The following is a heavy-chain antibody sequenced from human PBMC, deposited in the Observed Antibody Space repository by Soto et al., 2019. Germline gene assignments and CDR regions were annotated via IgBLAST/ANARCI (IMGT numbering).Heavy chain of an antibody. CDR3: ARAPYSPSTLLYFFDY. D-gene: IGHD1-26*01. CDR2: ISAYNGDT. V-gene: IGHV1-18*04. J-gene: IGHJ4*02. CDR1: GYTFTNYC. Sequence: QVQLVQSGAEVKKPGASVKVSCKASGYTFTNYCIHWVRQAPGQGLEWMGWISAYNGDTDYAHNLQGRLTLTTDTSTSTAYMELRSLTSDDTAVYYCARAPYSPSTLLYFFDYWGQGTLFTVSS.